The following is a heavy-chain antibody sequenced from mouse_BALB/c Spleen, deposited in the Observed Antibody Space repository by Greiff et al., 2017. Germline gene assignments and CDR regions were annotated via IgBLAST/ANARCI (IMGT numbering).Heavy chain of an antibody. CDR3: AEAYYGNPMDY. Sequence: EVQLQQSGAELVRPGALVKLSCKASGFNIKDYYMHWVKQRPEQGLEWIGWIDPENGNTIYDPKFQGQASITADTSSNTAYLQLSSLTSEDTAVYYWAEAYYGNPMDYWGQGTSVTVSA. CDR1: GFNIKDYY. CDR2: IDPENGNT. D-gene: IGHD2-10*01. J-gene: IGHJ4*01. V-gene: IGHV14-1*02.